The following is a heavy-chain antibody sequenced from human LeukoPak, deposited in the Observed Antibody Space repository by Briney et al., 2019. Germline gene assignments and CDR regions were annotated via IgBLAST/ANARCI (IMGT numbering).Heavy chain of an antibody. J-gene: IGHJ4*02. CDR3: ARGGPWSYLAY. CDR1: GGSISSYY. V-gene: IGHV4-59*01. CDR2: IYYSGST. D-gene: IGHD3-3*01. Sequence: SETLSLTCTVSGGSISSYYWSWIRQPPGKGLEWIGYIYYSGSTNYNPSLKSRVTISVDTSKNQFSLKLSSVTAADTAVYYCARGGPWSYLAYWGQGTLVTVSS.